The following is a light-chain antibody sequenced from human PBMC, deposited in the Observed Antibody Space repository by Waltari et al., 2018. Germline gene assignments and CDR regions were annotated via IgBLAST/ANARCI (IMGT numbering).Light chain of an antibody. V-gene: IGLV2-23*02. Sequence: QSALPHPASVSGSPGQSLTISCTGTSSDVGSHNLVSWYQQHPGKAPKPMIYEVSKGPSGVSNRFSGSKSGNTAALTISGLQAEDEADYYCCSYAGSSTSLYVFGTGTKVTVL. CDR1: SSDVGSHNL. CDR2: EVS. CDR3: CSYAGSSTSLYV. J-gene: IGLJ1*01.